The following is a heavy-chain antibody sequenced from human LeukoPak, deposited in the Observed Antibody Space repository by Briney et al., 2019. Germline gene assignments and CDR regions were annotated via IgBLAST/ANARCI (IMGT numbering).Heavy chain of an antibody. J-gene: IGHJ6*03. CDR3: ARRIVVVPAAKLWFGELNPRYMAV. Sequence: PSETLSLTCTVSGGSISSSSYYWGWIRQPPGKGLEWIGSIYYSGSTYYNPSLKSRVTISVDTSKNQFSLKLSSVTAADTAVYYCARRIVVVPAAKLWFGELNPRYMAVWGKGTTVTISS. V-gene: IGHV4-39*01. CDR2: IYYSGST. D-gene: IGHD2-2*01. CDR1: GGSISSSSYY.